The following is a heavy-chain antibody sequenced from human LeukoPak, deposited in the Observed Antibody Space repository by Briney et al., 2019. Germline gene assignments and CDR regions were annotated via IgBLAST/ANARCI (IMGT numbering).Heavy chain of an antibody. V-gene: IGHV1-18*01. J-gene: IGHJ3*02. D-gene: IGHD6-13*01. Sequence: GASVKVSCKASGYTFTSYGISWVRQAPGRGLEWMGWISAYNGNTNYAQKLQGRVTMTTDTSTSTAYMELRSLRSDDTAVYYCARVYSSSWYAIYDAFDIWGQGTMVTVSS. CDR3: ARVYSSSWYAIYDAFDI. CDR2: ISAYNGNT. CDR1: GYTFTSYG.